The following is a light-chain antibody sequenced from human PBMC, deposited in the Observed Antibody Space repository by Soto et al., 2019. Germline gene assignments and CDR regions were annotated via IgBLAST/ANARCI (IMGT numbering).Light chain of an antibody. V-gene: IGKV1-5*03. J-gene: IGKJ3*01. CDR1: QIINTW. Sequence: DIQMTQSPSSLSASVGDRVTITCRASQIINTWLAWYQQKPGKAPKLLIYRASNLLSGVPSRFSGSGSGTEFTLTISSLQPDDFSIYYCQQYETYSGTFGPGTKGDL. CDR3: QQYETYSGT. CDR2: RAS.